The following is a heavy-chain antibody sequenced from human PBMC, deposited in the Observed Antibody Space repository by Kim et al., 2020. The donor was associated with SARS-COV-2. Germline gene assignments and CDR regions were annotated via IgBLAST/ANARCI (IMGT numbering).Heavy chain of an antibody. J-gene: IGHJ6*02. V-gene: IGHV4-31*03. Sequence: SETLSLTCTVSGGSISSGGYYWSWIRQHPGKGLEWIGYIYYSGSTYYNPSLKSRVTISVDTSKNQFSLKLSSVTAADTAVYYCALDTAMGDYYYYGMDVWGQGTTVTVSS. CDR1: GGSISSGGYY. CDR3: ALDTAMGDYYYYGMDV. D-gene: IGHD5-18*01. CDR2: IYYSGST.